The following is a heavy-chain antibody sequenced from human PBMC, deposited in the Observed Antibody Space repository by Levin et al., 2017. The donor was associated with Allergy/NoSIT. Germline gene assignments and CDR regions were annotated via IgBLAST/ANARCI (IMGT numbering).Heavy chain of an antibody. D-gene: IGHD2-2*01. J-gene: IGHJ4*02. CDR1: GGAIRNYY. CDR2: VYAGGST. V-gene: IGHV4-4*08. Sequence: PSETLSLTCTVSGGAIRNYYWNWIRQSPTKGLEWIGYVYAGGSTLYNPSLRSRVTISVDTSKNQFSLNLNSVTAADTAIYFCARSSYQLLETDYWGQGTLVTVAS. CDR3: ARSSYQLLETDY.